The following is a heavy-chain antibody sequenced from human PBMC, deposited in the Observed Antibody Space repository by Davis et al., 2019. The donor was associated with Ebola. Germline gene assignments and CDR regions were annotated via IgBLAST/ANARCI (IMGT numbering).Heavy chain of an antibody. V-gene: IGHV1-46*03. CDR3: ASERVVTIAAAGTPYYYGMDV. D-gene: IGHD6-13*01. CDR2: INPSGGST. Sequence: ASVKVSCKASGGTFTSYYMHWVRQAPGQGLEWMGIINPSGGSTSYAQKFQGRVTMTRDTSTSTVYMELSSLRSEDTAVYYCASERVVTIAAAGTPYYYGMDVWGQGTTVTVSS. CDR1: GGTFTSYY. J-gene: IGHJ6*02.